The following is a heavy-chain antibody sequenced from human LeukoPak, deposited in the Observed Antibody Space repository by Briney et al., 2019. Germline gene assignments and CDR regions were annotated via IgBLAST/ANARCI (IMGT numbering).Heavy chain of an antibody. CDR3: ARQREIQEELLWFGESYYFDY. CDR1: GDSISSGDYY. D-gene: IGHD3-10*01. CDR2: IYHSGSA. J-gene: IGHJ4*02. Sequence: SETLSLTCFVSGDSISSGDYYWSWIRQPPGRGLEWIVYIYHSGSAYSNPSLKSRVTISVDTSKNQFSLKLSSVTAADTAVYYCARQREIQEELLWFGESYYFDYWGQGTLVTVSS. V-gene: IGHV4-30-2*01.